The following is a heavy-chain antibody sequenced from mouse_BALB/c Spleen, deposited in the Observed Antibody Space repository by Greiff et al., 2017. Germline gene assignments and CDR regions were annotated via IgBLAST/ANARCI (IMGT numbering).Heavy chain of an antibody. CDR3: ARYLHYAMDY. V-gene: IGHV1S29*02. Sequence: VQLKESGPELVKPGASVKISCKASGYTFTDYNMHWVKQSHGKSLEWIGYIYPYNGGTGYNQKFKSKATLTVDNSSSTAYMELRSLTSEDSAVYYCARYLHYAMDYWGQGTSVTVSS. J-gene: IGHJ4*01. D-gene: IGHD5-1*01. CDR1: GYTFTDYN. CDR2: IYPYNGGT.